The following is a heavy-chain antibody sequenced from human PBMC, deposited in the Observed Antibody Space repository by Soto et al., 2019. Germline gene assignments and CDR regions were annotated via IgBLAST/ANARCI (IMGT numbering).Heavy chain of an antibody. J-gene: IGHJ4*02. V-gene: IGHV1-8*01. CDR1: GYTFTNND. CDR3: VRAPLDYYSADYFDN. D-gene: IGHD2-21*01. CDR2: MNPYSGNT. Sequence: GASVKVSCKASGYTFTNNDINWVRQATGQGLEWMGWMNPYSGNTGYAQKFQGRATMTRDNSITTAYMELSSLRSEDTAVYYCVRAPLDYYSADYFDNWGQGTLVTVSS.